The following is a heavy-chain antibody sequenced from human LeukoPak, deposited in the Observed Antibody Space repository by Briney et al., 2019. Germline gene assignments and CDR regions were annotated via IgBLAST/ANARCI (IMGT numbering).Heavy chain of an antibody. CDR3: ASEGSGSPLGAFDY. D-gene: IGHD3-10*01. CDR1: GFTFSSYS. Sequence: AGGSLRLSCAASGFTFSSYSMNWVRQAPGKGLEWVSSISSSSSYIYYADSVKGRFTISRDNAKNSLYLQMNSLRAEDTAVYYCASEGSGSPLGAFDYWGQGTLATVSS. V-gene: IGHV3-21*01. CDR2: ISSSSSYI. J-gene: IGHJ4*02.